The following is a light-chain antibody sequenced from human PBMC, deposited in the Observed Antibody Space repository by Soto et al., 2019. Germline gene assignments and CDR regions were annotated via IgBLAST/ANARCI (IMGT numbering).Light chain of an antibody. CDR3: QQSYSIPWT. Sequence: DIPMTQSPSSLSASVGDRVTITCRASQSISSYLNWYQQKPGKAPKVLIYAASSLQSGIPSRFSGSGSGTDFTLTISSLQPEDFATYYCQQSYSIPWTFGQGTK. CDR1: QSISSY. V-gene: IGKV1-39*01. J-gene: IGKJ1*01. CDR2: AAS.